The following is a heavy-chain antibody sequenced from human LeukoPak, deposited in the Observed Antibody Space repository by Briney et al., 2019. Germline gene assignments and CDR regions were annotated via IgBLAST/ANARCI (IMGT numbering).Heavy chain of an antibody. V-gene: IGHV3-21*01. CDR1: GFTFSSYS. CDR2: ISSSSSYI. J-gene: IGHJ5*02. D-gene: IGHD6-13*01. CDR3: ARDYLLEAGNWFDP. Sequence: PGGSLLLSCAASGFTFSSYSMNWVRQAPGKGLEWVSSISSSSSYIYYAGSVKGRFTISRDNAKNSQYLQMNSLRAEVTAVYYCARDYLLEAGNWFDPWGQGTLVTVSS.